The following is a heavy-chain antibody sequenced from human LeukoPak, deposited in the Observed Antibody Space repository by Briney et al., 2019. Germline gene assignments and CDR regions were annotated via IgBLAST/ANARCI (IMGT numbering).Heavy chain of an antibody. CDR1: GFTVSSNY. Sequence: GGSLRLSCAASGFTVSSNYMSWVRQAPGKGLEWVSVIYSGGSTYYADSVKGRFTISRDNSKNTLYLQMNSLRAEDTAVYYCAKDPHMITFGGVIVTPFDYWGQGTLVTVSS. CDR2: IYSGGST. J-gene: IGHJ4*02. V-gene: IGHV3-66*01. CDR3: AKDPHMITFGGVIVTPFDY. D-gene: IGHD3-16*02.